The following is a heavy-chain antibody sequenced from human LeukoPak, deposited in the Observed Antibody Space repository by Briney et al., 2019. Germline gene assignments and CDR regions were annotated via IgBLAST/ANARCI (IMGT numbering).Heavy chain of an antibody. V-gene: IGHV3-21*01. Sequence: GSLRLSCAASGFTFSSYSMNWVRQAPGKGLEWVSSISSSSSYIYYADSVKGRFTISRDNAKNSLYLQMNSLRAEDTAVYYCARARQWRYSYGYWEPYYFDYWGQGTLVTVSS. CDR1: GFTFSSYS. CDR3: ARARQWRYSYGYWEPYYFDY. CDR2: ISSSSSYI. J-gene: IGHJ4*02. D-gene: IGHD5-18*01.